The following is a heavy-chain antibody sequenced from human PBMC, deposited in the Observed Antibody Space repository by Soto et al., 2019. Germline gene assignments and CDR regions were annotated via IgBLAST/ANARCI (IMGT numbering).Heavy chain of an antibody. CDR2: LYWDDDQ. V-gene: IGHV2-5*02. J-gene: IGHJ6*02. Sequence: QVTLKESGPTLVKPTQTLTLTCTVSGLSLRTTGVGVGWVRQPPGKALEWLALLYWDDDQRYSPSLRSRLTNPKDIAEKQVVLTMTNMYTVDTATYYCVQSRCGGDCLEIYSSHAYNGLDVWGQGTTVTVSS. CDR3: VQSRCGGDCLEIYSSHAYNGLDV. D-gene: IGHD2-21*02. CDR1: GLSLRTTGVG.